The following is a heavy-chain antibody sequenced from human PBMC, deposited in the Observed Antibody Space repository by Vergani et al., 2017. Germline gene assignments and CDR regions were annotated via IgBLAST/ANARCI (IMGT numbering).Heavy chain of an antibody. Sequence: QLHLQESGPGLVKPSETLSLTCTVSGGSITSSSYYWGWIRQPPGKGLDWIGNIYHSGGAYYNPSLKGRVTISVDTSKSQFSLEVTSVTAADTAICFCARTESFILRYFRWALWGQGTLVTVSS. J-gene: IGHJ4*02. CDR2: IYHSGGA. D-gene: IGHD3-9*01. CDR1: GGSITSSSYY. V-gene: IGHV4-39*01. CDR3: ARTESFILRYFRWAL.